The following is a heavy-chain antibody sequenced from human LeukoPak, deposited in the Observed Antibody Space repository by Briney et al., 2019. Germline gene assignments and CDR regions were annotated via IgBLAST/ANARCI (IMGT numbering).Heavy chain of an antibody. CDR1: GFTFSSYS. V-gene: IGHV3-21*01. D-gene: IGHD6-19*01. CDR2: ISSSSSYI. Sequence: GGSLRLSCAASGFTFSSYSMNWVRQAPGKGLEWVSSISSSSSYIYYADSVKGRFTISRDNAKNSLYLQMNSLRAEDTAVYYCARVAPTSAKYSSGWYDAFDIWGQGTMVTASS. J-gene: IGHJ3*02. CDR3: ARVAPTSAKYSSGWYDAFDI.